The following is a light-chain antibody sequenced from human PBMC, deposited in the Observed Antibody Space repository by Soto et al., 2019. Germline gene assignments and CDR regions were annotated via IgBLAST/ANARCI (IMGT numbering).Light chain of an antibody. Sequence: QSVLTQPPSASGTPGQRVTISCSGSTSNIGSKTVSWYQQLPGSAPRVLIYNNNERPSGVPDRFSGSKSGTSASLAISGLQSEDEADYYCCSYTTTNTVVFGGGTKLTVL. J-gene: IGLJ2*01. V-gene: IGLV1-44*01. CDR3: CSYTTTNTVV. CDR2: NNN. CDR1: TSNIGSKT.